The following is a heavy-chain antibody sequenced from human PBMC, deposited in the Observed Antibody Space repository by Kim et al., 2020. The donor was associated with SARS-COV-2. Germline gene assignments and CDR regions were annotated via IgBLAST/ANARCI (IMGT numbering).Heavy chain of an antibody. D-gene: IGHD6-13*01. J-gene: IGHJ4*01. CDR1: GGSLSSGNYY. Sequence: SETLSLTCTVSGGSLSSGNYYWCWIRQPPGKGLEWVGSIHCSGSSYYTPSLNSRVTISVDTTKNLFSLMLTSMTAAATAVYFSAGGVRYSGSCCFDYWG. CDR3: AGGVRYSGSCCFDY. V-gene: IGHV4-39*01. CDR2: IHCSGSS.